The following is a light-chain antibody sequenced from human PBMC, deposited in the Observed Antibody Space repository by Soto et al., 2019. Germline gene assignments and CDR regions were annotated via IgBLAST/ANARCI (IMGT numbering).Light chain of an antibody. J-gene: IGKJ4*01. Sequence: EIVLTQSPATLSLSPGERATLSCRASQSVRTYLAWYQQKPGQAPRLLTYDASTRATGIPARFSGSGSGTDFTLTISSLEPEDFAVYFCHQRSNWPRTFGGGTKVDIK. V-gene: IGKV3-11*01. CDR1: QSVRTY. CDR3: HQRSNWPRT. CDR2: DAS.